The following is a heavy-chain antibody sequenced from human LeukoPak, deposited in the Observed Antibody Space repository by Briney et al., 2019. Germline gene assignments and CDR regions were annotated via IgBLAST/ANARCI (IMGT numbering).Heavy chain of an antibody. Sequence: PGGSLRLSCAASGFTFSSYAMHWVRQAPGKGLEGVAVTSYDGSNKYYADSVKGRFTISRDNSKNTLYLQMNSLRAEDTAVYYCARERTEFGYYYYYGMDVWGQGTTVTVSS. V-gene: IGHV3-30-3*01. CDR1: GFTFSSYA. D-gene: IGHD3-10*01. CDR2: TSYDGSNK. J-gene: IGHJ6*02. CDR3: ARERTEFGYYYYYGMDV.